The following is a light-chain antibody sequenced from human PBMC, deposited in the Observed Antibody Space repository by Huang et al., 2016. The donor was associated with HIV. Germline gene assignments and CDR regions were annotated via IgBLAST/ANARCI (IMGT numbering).Light chain of an antibody. CDR2: SAS. CDR1: QSVGSD. CDR3: QQYRGWPPYT. V-gene: IGKV3-15*01. J-gene: IGKJ2*01. Sequence: EIVLTQSSATLSVSPGERATLSCRASQSVGSDLAWYQHGPGQAPRLLIYSASTRATGIPAGFSGSGWGTNYVLTISSLQSEDFALYYCQQYRGWPPYTFGQGTKLEIK.